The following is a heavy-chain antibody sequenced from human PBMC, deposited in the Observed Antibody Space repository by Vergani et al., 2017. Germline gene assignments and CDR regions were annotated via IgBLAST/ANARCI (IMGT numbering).Heavy chain of an antibody. V-gene: IGHV3-9*01. CDR1: GFTFDDYA. CDR3: AKDKTAMVTFPSDY. D-gene: IGHD5-18*01. CDR2: ISWNSGSI. Sequence: EVQLVESGGGLVQPGRSLRLSCAASGFTFDDYAMHWVRQAPGKGLEWVSGISWNSGSIGYADSVKGRFTISRDNAKNSLYLQMNSLRAEDTALYYCAKDKTAMVTFPSDYWGQGTLVTVSS. J-gene: IGHJ4*02.